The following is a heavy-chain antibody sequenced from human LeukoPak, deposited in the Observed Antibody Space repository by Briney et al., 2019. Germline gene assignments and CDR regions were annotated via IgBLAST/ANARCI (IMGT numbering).Heavy chain of an antibody. Sequence: GESLKISCKGSGYSFTSYWIGWVRQMPGKGLEWMGIIYPGDSDTRYSLSFQGQVTISADKSISTAYLQWSSLKASDTAMYYCARRPRAYYYDSSGYYIAFDIWGQGTMVTVSS. D-gene: IGHD3-22*01. CDR2: IYPGDSDT. J-gene: IGHJ3*02. V-gene: IGHV5-51*01. CDR1: GYSFTSYW. CDR3: ARRPRAYYYDSSGYYIAFDI.